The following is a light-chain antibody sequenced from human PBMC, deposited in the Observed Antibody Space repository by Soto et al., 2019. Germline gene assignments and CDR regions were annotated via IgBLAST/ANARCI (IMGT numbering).Light chain of an antibody. CDR3: ETWDSNTRV. V-gene: IGLV4-60*02. CDR1: SGHSSYI. Sequence: QAVVTQSSSASASLGSSVKLTCTLSSGHSSYIIAWHHQQPGKAPRYLMKLVGSGSYNKGSGVPDRFSGSSSGADRYLTISNLQFEYEANYYCETWDSNTRVFGGGTKLTVL. CDR2: LVGSGSY. J-gene: IGLJ2*01.